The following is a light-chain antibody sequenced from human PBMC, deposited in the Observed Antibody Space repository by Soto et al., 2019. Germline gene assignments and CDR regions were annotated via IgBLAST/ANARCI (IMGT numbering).Light chain of an antibody. CDR1: QSVYSS. V-gene: IGKV3-20*01. J-gene: IGKJ4*01. CDR3: QQYGSSPLT. CDR2: GAS. Sequence: ETVMTQSPATLSVSPGERATLSCRASQSVYSSLAWYQQKPGQAPRLLIYGASTRATGIPARFSGSGSGTDFTLTISRLEPEDFAVYYCQQYGSSPLTFGGGTKVDIK.